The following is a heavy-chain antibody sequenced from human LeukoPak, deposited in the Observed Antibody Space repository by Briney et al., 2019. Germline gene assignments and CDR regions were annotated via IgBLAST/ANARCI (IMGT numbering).Heavy chain of an antibody. V-gene: IGHV1-2*02. Sequence: ASVKVSCKASVYTFTGYDMHWVRQAPGQGLEWIGLINPNSGGTNYAQQFQGRVTMTRDTSISTAYMELRRLRSDDTAMYYCARVDTTTVTTYGAFDIWGQGTMVTVSS. CDR1: VYTFTGYD. CDR2: INPNSGGT. CDR3: ARVDTTTVTTYGAFDI. D-gene: IGHD4-17*01. J-gene: IGHJ3*02.